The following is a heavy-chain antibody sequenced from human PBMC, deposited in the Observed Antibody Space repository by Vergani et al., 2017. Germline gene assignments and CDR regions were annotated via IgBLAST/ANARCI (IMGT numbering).Heavy chain of an antibody. J-gene: IGHJ5*02. D-gene: IGHD4-23*01. CDR1: GGSFSGYY. CDR3: ARAGEDRYGGTNWCDP. V-gene: IGHV4-34*01. CDR2: INHSGST. Sequence: QVQLQQWGAGLLKPSETLSLTCAVYGGSFSGYYWSWIRQPPGKGLEWIGEINHSGSTNYNPSLKSRVTISVDTSKNQFSLKLSSVTAADTAVYYCARAGEDRYGGTNWCDPWGQGTLVTVSS.